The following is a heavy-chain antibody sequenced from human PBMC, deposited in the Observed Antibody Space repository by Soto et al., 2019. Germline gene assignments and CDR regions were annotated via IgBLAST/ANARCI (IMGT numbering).Heavy chain of an antibody. J-gene: IGHJ3*01. CDR3: AKDPTGFFNDYLWETYPGAFDV. Sequence: EVQLLESGGGLVQPGGSLRLSCAASGFTFSRYDMSWVRQAPGKGLEWVSAISGSGNSTYYADSVKGRFTISRDNSKNTLYLQMNSLRAKDTAVYYCAKDPTGFFNDYLWETYPGAFDVWGQGIMVTVSS. CDR1: GFTFSRYD. CDR2: ISGSGNST. D-gene: IGHD3-16*01. V-gene: IGHV3-23*01.